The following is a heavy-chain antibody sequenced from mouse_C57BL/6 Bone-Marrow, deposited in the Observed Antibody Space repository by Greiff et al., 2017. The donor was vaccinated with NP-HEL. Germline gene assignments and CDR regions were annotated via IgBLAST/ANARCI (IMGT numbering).Heavy chain of an antibody. J-gene: IGHJ3*01. V-gene: IGHV2-3*01. D-gene: IGHD4-1*01. Sequence: VQLQQSGPGLVAPSQCLSITCTVSGFSFTSYGVSWVRQPPGKGLEWLGVIWGDGSTNYHSALISRLSISKDNSKSQVCLKLNSLQTDDTATCYCAKLETGTCGFAYWGQGTLVTVSA. CDR3: AKLETGTCGFAY. CDR1: GFSFTSYG. CDR2: IWGDGST.